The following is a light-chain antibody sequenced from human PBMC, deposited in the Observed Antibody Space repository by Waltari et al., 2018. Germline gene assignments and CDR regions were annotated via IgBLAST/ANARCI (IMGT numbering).Light chain of an antibody. CDR1: CGINVGTYR. Sequence: QAGLTQPASLSASPGASASLTCTLRCGINVGTYRLYWHTQKPGSPPQYLLRYKSDSDKQQGSGVPSRFSGSKDASANAGILLISGLQSEDEADYYCMIWHSSAVVFGGGTKLTVL. V-gene: IGLV5-45*01. CDR3: MIWHSSAVV. CDR2: YKSDSDK. J-gene: IGLJ2*01.